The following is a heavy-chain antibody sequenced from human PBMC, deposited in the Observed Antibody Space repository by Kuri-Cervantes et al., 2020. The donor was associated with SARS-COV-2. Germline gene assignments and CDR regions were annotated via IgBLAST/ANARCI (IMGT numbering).Heavy chain of an antibody. D-gene: IGHD2-8*01. Sequence: ASVKVSCKTSGYTFTGFGISWVRQAPGQGLEWMGWISAYNGNTNYAQKLQGRVTMTTDTSTSTAYMELRSLRSDDTAVYYCAREEGLGVYYYYGMDVWGQGTTVTVSS. CDR3: AREEGLGVYYYYGMDV. V-gene: IGHV1-18*01. J-gene: IGHJ6*02. CDR2: ISAYNGNT. CDR1: GYTFTGFG.